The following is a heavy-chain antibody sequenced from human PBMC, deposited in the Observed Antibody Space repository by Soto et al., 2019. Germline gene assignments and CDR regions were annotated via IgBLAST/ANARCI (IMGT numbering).Heavy chain of an antibody. Sequence: PSETLSLTFTVSGGSISSYYWSWIRQPPGKGLEWIGYIYYSGSTDYNPSLKSRVTISVDTSKNQFSLKLSSVTAADTAVYYCARGRNYDFWRGRTDAFDIGGQGTMVTVSS. CDR3: ARGRNYDFWRGRTDAFDI. CDR1: GGSISSYY. J-gene: IGHJ3*02. V-gene: IGHV4-59*01. D-gene: IGHD3-3*01. CDR2: IYYSGST.